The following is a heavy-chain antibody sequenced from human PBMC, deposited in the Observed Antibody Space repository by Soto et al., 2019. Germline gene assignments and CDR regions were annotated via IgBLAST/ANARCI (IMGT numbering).Heavy chain of an antibody. CDR1: VASLGSGREG. CDR3: ADTRDYVWGTYRYTAFDI. CDR2: IHYSGST. V-gene: IGHV4-39*01. J-gene: IGHJ3*02. D-gene: IGHD3-16*02. Sequence: EHLSLAGEAGVASLGSGREGWGCAGQHPGKGREWIGSIHYSGSTYYTPPLKSRVTISVDTSKNQFSLKLSSVTAADTAVYYCADTRDYVWGTYRYTAFDIWGQGTMV.